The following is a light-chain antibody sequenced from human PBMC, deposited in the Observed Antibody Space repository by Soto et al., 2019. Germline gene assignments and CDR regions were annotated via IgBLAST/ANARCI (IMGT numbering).Light chain of an antibody. Sequence: EIVLTQSPVTLSLSPGERATLSCRASQSVTTFLAWYQQKPGQAPRLLIYDASKRATDIPARFSGSGSGTDFTLPISSLDPEAFAVYYCQQRTNWPLTFGGGTKVEIK. CDR2: DAS. V-gene: IGKV3-11*01. CDR1: QSVTTF. J-gene: IGKJ4*01. CDR3: QQRTNWPLT.